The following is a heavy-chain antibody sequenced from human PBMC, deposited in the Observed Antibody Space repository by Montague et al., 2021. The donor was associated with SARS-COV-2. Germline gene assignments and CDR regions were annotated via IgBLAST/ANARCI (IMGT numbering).Heavy chain of an antibody. CDR1: GGSFTGYY. D-gene: IGHD3-9*01. CDR2: INHSGSS. V-gene: IGHV4-34*01. Sequence: SETLSLTCAVYGGSFTGYYWTWIRQPPGKGLEWIGEINHSGSSNYNPSLESRVTMSVDTSKNQFSLRLNSVSAADTAVYYCARGLLRYFFDWGQGTTVTVSS. J-gene: IGHJ6*02. CDR3: ARGLLRYFFD.